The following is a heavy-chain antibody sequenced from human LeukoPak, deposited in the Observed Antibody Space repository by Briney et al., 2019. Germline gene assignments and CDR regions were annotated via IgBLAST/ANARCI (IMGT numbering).Heavy chain of an antibody. J-gene: IGHJ4*02. CDR1: GFTFSSYW. D-gene: IGHD5-18*01. Sequence: PGGSLRLSCAASGFTFSSYWISWVRQMPGKGLEWMGRIDPSDSYTNYSPSFQGHVTISADKSISTAYVQWSSLKASDTAMYYCARHRYSYGPMGVDYWGQGTLVTVSS. CDR3: ARHRYSYGPMGVDY. V-gene: IGHV5-10-1*01. CDR2: IDPSDSYT.